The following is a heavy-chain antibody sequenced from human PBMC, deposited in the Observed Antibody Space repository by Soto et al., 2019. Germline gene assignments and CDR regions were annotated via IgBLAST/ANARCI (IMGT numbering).Heavy chain of an antibody. J-gene: IGHJ3*02. CDR1: GDSVSSNSAA. Sequence: PSQTLSLTCAISGDSVSSNSAAWNWIRQSPSRGLEWLGRTYYRSKWYNDYAVSVKSRITINPDTSKNQFSLQLNSVAPEDTAVYYCERDLAYNWNDDDAFDIWGQGTMVTVSS. CDR3: ERDLAYNWNDDDAFDI. CDR2: TYYRSKWYN. D-gene: IGHD1-1*01. V-gene: IGHV6-1*01.